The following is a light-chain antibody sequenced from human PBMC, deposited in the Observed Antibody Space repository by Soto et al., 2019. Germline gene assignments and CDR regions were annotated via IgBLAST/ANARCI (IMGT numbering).Light chain of an antibody. CDR2: EVN. V-gene: IGLV2-14*01. CDR3: NSYTRTSTLPYV. Sequence: QSALTQPASVSGSPGQSITIYCTGTSSDVGYYNYVSWYQQHPGKAPKVLIYEVNSRPSGVSNRFSGSKSGNTASLTISGLQAEDEADYYCNSYTRTSTLPYVFGTGTKLTVL. CDR1: SSDVGYYNY. J-gene: IGLJ1*01.